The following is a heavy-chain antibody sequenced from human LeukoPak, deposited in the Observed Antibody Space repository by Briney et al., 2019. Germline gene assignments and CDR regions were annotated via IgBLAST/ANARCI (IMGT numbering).Heavy chain of an antibody. CDR1: GGSISSGSYY. V-gene: IGHV4-61*02. CDR3: AREGITIFGEHFDY. D-gene: IGHD3-3*01. Sequence: SETLSLTCTVSGGSISSGSYYWSWIRQPAGKGLEWIGRIYTSGSTNYNPSLKSRFTISVDTSKNQFSLKLSSVTAADTAVYYCAREGITIFGEHFDYWGQGTLVTVSS. CDR2: IYTSGST. J-gene: IGHJ4*02.